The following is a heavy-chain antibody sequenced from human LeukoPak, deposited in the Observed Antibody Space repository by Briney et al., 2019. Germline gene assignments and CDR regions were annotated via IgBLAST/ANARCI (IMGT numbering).Heavy chain of an antibody. V-gene: IGHV3-48*03. Sequence: PRGSLRLSCAASGFTFSSYEMNWVRQAPGKGLEWVSYISSSGSTIYYADSVKGRFTISRDNAKNSLYLQMNSLRAEDTAVYYWARGILLWFGELSSPHWFDPWGQGTLVTVSS. J-gene: IGHJ5*02. CDR2: ISSSGSTI. CDR1: GFTFSSYE. D-gene: IGHD3-10*01. CDR3: ARGILLWFGELSSPHWFDP.